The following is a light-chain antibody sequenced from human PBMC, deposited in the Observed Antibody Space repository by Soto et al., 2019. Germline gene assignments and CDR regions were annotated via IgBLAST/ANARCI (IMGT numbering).Light chain of an antibody. Sequence: EIVLTQSPCTLYLSPGERATLSCRASQSVSSSYLAWYQQKPGQAPRLLIYTASSRATGIPDRFSGSGSGTEYTLTISSLEPEDAAVYYCQLRTSSFGGGTKVDIK. V-gene: IGKV3D-20*02. CDR1: QSVSSSY. CDR3: QLRTSS. J-gene: IGKJ4*01. CDR2: TAS.